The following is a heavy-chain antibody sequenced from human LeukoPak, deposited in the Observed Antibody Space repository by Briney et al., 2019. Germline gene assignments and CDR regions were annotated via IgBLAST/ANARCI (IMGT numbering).Heavy chain of an antibody. V-gene: IGHV1-2*02. CDR1: GHTFTGYY. CDR3: ARVTSGRRYFDY. D-gene: IGHD1-14*01. Sequence: ASVKVSCKASGHTFTGYYMHWVRQAPGQGLEWMGWINPNSGGTNYAQKFQGRVTMTRDTSISTAYMELSRLRSDDTAVYYCARVTSGRRYFDYWGQGTLVTVSS. J-gene: IGHJ4*02. CDR2: INPNSGGT.